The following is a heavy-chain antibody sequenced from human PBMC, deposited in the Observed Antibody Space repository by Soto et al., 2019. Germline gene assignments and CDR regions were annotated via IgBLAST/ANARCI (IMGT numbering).Heavy chain of an antibody. J-gene: IGHJ6*02. CDR3: ARDSTSDHGYRAYYYYGMDV. CDR1: GGTFSSYA. Sequence: QVQLVQSGAEVKKPGSSVKVSCKASGGTFSSYAISWVRQAPGQGLEWMGGIIPIFGTANYAQKFQGRVTITADKSTSTAYMELSSLRSEDTAVYYCARDSTSDHGYRAYYYYGMDVWGQGTTVTVSS. CDR2: IIPIFGTA. V-gene: IGHV1-69*06. D-gene: IGHD5-18*01.